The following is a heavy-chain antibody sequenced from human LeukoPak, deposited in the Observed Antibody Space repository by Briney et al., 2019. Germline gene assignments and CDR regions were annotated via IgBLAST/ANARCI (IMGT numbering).Heavy chain of an antibody. CDR1: GYTFTSYG. CDR2: ISAYNGNT. J-gene: IGHJ2*01. Sequence: GASVKVSCKASGYTFTSYGISWVRQAPGQGLEWMGWISAYNGNTNYAQKLQGRVTMTTDTSTSTAYMELRSLRSDDTAVYYCARAGGYYPSHWYFDLWGRGTLVTVSS. CDR3: ARAGGYYPSHWYFDL. V-gene: IGHV1-18*01. D-gene: IGHD3-22*01.